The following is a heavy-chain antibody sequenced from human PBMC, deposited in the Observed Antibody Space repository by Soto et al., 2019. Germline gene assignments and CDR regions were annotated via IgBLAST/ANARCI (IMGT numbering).Heavy chain of an antibody. V-gene: IGHV1-8*01. CDR3: ARYRHCSGYGMDV. CDR1: GYTFTSYD. J-gene: IGHJ6*02. D-gene: IGHD2-15*01. CDR2: MNPNSNNT. Sequence: ASVKVSCKASGYTFTSYDINWVRQAPGQGLEWMGWMNPNSNNTDHAQKFQGRVTITTNTSTGTVYMELSSLRSDDTATYYCARYRHCSGYGMDVWGQGTTVTVSS.